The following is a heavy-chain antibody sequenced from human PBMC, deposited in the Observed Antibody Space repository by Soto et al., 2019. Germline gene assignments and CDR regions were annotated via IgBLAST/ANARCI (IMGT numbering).Heavy chain of an antibody. D-gene: IGHD1-1*01. CDR1: GGSISSYY. CDR3: ARRYRAAFHI. J-gene: IGHJ3*02. V-gene: IGHV4-59*08. CDR2: IYYSGST. Sequence: QVQLQESGPGLVKPSETLSLTCTVSGGSISSYYWSWIRQPPGKGLEWIGYIYYSGSTNYNPSLTSRSTLSVAPSKHQFSLKLSSVTAAPTAVYYRARRYRAAFHIWAQRTMVTVSS.